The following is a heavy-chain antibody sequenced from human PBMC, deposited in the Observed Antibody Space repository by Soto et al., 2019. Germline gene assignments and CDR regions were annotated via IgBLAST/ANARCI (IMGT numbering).Heavy chain of an antibody. D-gene: IGHD6-13*01. V-gene: IGHV3-11*01. CDR3: ARSAAAGRSFDY. Sequence: GGSLRLSCAASGFTFSDSYMTWIRQAPGRGLEWGSYISSRGNSKYYADSVRCRFTVSRDNAKNSLFLQRNSLRAEDTAVYYCARSAAAGRSFDYWGLGTLVTVSS. CDR1: GFTFSDSY. CDR2: ISSRGNSK. J-gene: IGHJ4*02.